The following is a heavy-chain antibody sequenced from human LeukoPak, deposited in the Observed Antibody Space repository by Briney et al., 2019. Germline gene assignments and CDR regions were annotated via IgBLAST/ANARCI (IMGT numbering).Heavy chain of an antibody. V-gene: IGHV1-2*02. CDR2: INPNSGGT. CDR3: ARALETPYDAFDI. CDR1: GYTFTSYG. J-gene: IGHJ3*02. Sequence: ASVKVSCKASGYTFTSYGISWVRQAPGQGLEWMGWINPNSGGTNYAQKFQGRVTMTRDTSISTAYMELSRLRSDDTAVYYCARALETPYDAFDIWGQGTMVTVSS. D-gene: IGHD4-23*01.